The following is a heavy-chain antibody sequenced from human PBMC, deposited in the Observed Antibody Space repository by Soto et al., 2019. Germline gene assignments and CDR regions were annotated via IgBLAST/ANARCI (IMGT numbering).Heavy chain of an antibody. J-gene: IGHJ4*02. CDR2: IKSDGSEQ. D-gene: IGHD3-10*01. CDR3: SRENWFQDY. Sequence: EVQLVESGGGLVQPGGSLRLSCEASGFSFNAYYMTWVRQAPGRGLEWVASIKSDGSEQYYVDSVKGRFTISRDNAKNSLYLQMTSLRAGDTALYYCSRENWFQDYWGQGTLVIVSS. V-gene: IGHV3-7*03. CDR1: GFSFNAYY.